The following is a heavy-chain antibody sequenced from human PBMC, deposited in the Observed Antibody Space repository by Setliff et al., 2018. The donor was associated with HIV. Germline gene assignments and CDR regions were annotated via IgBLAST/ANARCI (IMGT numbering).Heavy chain of an antibody. CDR1: GYTFTSYD. CDR3: ATYHYYDSSAYFIDLYYFDY. Sequence: ASVKVSCKASGYTFTSYDINWVRQATGQGLEWMGWMNPNSGNTGYAQKFQGRVTMTRNTSVSTAYMELSSLRSEDTAVYYCATYHYYDSSAYFIDLYYFDYRGQGTLVTVSS. J-gene: IGHJ4*02. D-gene: IGHD3-22*01. CDR2: MNPNSGNT. V-gene: IGHV1-8*02.